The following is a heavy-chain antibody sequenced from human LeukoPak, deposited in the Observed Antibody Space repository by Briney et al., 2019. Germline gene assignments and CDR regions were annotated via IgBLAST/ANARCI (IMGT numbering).Heavy chain of an antibody. CDR2: ISANNGNT. Sequence: ASVKVSCKASGYTFTSYGISWVRQAPGQGLEWMGWISANNGNTNYAQKLQGRVTMTTDTSTSTAYMELRSLRSDDTAVYYCARDRSSVMVRGVTDCNWFDPWGQGTLVTVST. J-gene: IGHJ5*02. D-gene: IGHD3-10*01. V-gene: IGHV1-18*01. CDR1: GYTFTSYG. CDR3: ARDRSSVMVRGVTDCNWFDP.